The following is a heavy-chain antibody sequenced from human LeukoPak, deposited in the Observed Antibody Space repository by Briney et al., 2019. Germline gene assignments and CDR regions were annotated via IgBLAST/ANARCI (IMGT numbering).Heavy chain of an antibody. J-gene: IGHJ4*02. Sequence: GGSLRLSCAASGFTFSNAWMSWVRQAPGKGLEWVGRIKSKTDGGTTNYAAPVKGRFTISRDDSKNTLYLQMNRLNTEDTAVYYCTTLYGSGSYCDYWGQGTLVTVSS. CDR3: TTLYGSGSYCDY. V-gene: IGHV3-15*01. D-gene: IGHD3-10*01. CDR1: GFTFSNAW. CDR2: IKSKTDGGTT.